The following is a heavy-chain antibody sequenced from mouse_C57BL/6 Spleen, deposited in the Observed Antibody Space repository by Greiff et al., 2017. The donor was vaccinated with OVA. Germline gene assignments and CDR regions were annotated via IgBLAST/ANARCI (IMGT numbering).Heavy chain of an antibody. J-gene: IGHJ3*01. CDR3: AREGTTVVDPFAY. D-gene: IGHD1-1*01. CDR2: ISDGGSYT. CDR1: GFTFSSYA. Sequence: EVKLVESGGGLVKPGGSLKLSCAASGFTFSSYAMSWVRQTPEKRLEWVATISDGGSYTYYPDNVKGRFTISRDNAKNNLYLQMSQLKSEDTAMYYCAREGTTVVDPFAYWGQGTLVTVSA. V-gene: IGHV5-4*01.